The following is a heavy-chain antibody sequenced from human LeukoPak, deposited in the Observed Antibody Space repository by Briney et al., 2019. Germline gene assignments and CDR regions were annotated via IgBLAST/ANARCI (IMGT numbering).Heavy chain of an antibody. V-gene: IGHV3-7*03. D-gene: IGHD6-19*01. Sequence: GGSLRLSCATSGFTFSNYWMSWVRQAPGKGLEWAANIKQDGSEKYYVDSVKGRFTISRDNAKNSLYLQMNSLTAEDTAVYYCGRAQWSPLPQHWGQGTLVTVSS. CDR3: GRAQWSPLPQH. CDR1: GFTFSNYW. J-gene: IGHJ1*01. CDR2: IKQDGSEK.